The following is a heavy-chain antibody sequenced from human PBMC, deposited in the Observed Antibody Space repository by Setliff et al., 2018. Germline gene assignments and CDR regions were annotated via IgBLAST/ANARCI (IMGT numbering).Heavy chain of an antibody. CDR2: INAGNGNT. CDR3: ARDNIGYITGIPYYYYYYMDV. Sequence: ASVKVSCKASGYTFTSYAMRWVRQAPGQRLEWMGWINAGNGNTKYSQKFQGRVTITRDTSASTAYMELSSLRSEDTAVYYCARDNIGYITGIPYYYYYYMDVWGKGTTVTVSS. CDR1: GYTFTSYA. D-gene: IGHD1-20*01. J-gene: IGHJ6*03. V-gene: IGHV1-3*01.